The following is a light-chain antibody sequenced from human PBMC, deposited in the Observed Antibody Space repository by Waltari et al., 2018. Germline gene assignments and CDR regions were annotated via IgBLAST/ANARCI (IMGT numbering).Light chain of an antibody. J-gene: IGKJ1*01. CDR1: QSISTW. V-gene: IGKV1-5*03. CDR2: KAS. CDR3: QQYYSSPWT. Sequence: DIQMTQSPSTLSASVGDRVTITCRASQSISTWLAWYQQKPGKAPKLLIYKASDLESGVPSRFGGSGSGTEFTLTISSLQPDDFATYHYQQYYSSPWTFGRGTKVEI.